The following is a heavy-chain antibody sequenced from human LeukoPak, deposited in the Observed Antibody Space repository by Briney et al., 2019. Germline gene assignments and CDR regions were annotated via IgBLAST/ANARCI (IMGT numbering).Heavy chain of an antibody. J-gene: IGHJ5*02. D-gene: IGHD3-10*01. CDR3: AREGHYYGSGSYYSNWFDP. Sequence: PGGSLRLSCAASGFTFSSYGMHWVRQAPGKGLEWVAVIWYDGSNKYYADSVKGRFTISRDNPKNTLYLQMNSLRAEDTAVYYCAREGHYYGSGSYYSNWFDPWGQGTLVTVSS. V-gene: IGHV3-33*01. CDR1: GFTFSSYG. CDR2: IWYDGSNK.